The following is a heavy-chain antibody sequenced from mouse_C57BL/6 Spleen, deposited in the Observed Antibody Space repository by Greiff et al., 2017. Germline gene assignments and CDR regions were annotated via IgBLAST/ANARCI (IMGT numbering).Heavy chain of an antibody. Sequence: EVKVVESGGGLVQPGGSLSLSCAASGFTFTDYYMSWVRQPPGKALEWLGFIRNKANGYTTEYSASVKGRFTISRDNSQSILYLQMNALRAEDSATYYCASIYYDYDGYYFDYWGQGTTLTVSS. J-gene: IGHJ2*01. D-gene: IGHD2-4*01. CDR2: IRNKANGYTT. CDR3: ASIYYDYDGYYFDY. V-gene: IGHV7-3*01. CDR1: GFTFTDYY.